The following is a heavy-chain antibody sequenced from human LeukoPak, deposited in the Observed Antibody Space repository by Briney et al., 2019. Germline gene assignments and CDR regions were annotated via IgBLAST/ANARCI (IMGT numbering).Heavy chain of an antibody. J-gene: IGHJ4*02. CDR3: ARHKRVVTAIRAGGYFGY. V-gene: IGHV4-34*01. Sequence: GSLRLSCAASGFTFSSYEMNWVRQPPGKGLEWIGEINHSGSTNYNPSLKSRVTISVDTSKNQFSLKLSSVTAADTAVYYCARHKRVVTAIRAGGYFGYWGQGTLVTVSS. D-gene: IGHD2-21*02. CDR2: INHSGST. CDR1: GFTFSSYE.